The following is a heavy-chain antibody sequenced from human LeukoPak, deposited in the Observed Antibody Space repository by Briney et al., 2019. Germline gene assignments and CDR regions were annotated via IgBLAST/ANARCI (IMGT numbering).Heavy chain of an antibody. J-gene: IGHJ5*02. CDR2: INGNGDRT. CDR1: GFGFSGSS. D-gene: IGHD2/OR15-2a*01. Sequence: PGGSLRLSCAASGFGFSGSSMHWVREAPGKGFEYVSAINGNGDRTYYAASVKGKFSISRDNSNSTLYLQMGSLRGEDMGLYFCARIGVETFYDPWGQGTLVTVSS. CDR3: ARIGVETFYDP. V-gene: IGHV3-64*02.